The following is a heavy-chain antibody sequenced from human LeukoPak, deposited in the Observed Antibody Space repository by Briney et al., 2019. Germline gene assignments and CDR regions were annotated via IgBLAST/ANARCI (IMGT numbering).Heavy chain of an antibody. CDR1: GFYVSSNY. V-gene: IGHV3-66*01. J-gene: IGHJ5*02. Sequence: GGSLRLSCAAAGFYVSSNYMGSVRHPARKGLEWVSAIYSGGSTSYAHSVKVRFLVSRDNSKKTLYLQMNSLRAEDTGVYYCARAHGSLLFDLWGQGTLVTVSS. CDR3: ARAHGSLLFDL. CDR2: IYSGGST. D-gene: IGHD1-26*01.